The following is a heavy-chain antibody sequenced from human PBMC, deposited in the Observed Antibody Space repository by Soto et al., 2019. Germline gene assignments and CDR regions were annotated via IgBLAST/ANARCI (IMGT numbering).Heavy chain of an antibody. D-gene: IGHD2-2*01. V-gene: IGHV3-7*01. CDR3: ARDITAPAAMGSYYYYYMDV. J-gene: IGHJ6*03. CDR1: GFTFSSYL. Sequence: GGSLRLSCAASGFTFSSYLMSWVRQAPGKGLEWVANIKQDGSEKYYVDSVKGRFTISRDNAKNSLYLQMNSLRAEDTAVYYCARDITAPAAMGSYYYYYMDVWGKGTTVTVSS. CDR2: IKQDGSEK.